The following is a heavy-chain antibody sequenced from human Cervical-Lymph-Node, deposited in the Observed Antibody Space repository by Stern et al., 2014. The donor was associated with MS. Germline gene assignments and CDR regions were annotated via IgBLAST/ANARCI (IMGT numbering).Heavy chain of an antibody. CDR3: ARDTSSPERSDW. Sequence: VQLVESGGGVIQPGGSLRLSCTASGFTVSRDYMTWVRQAPGQGLEWVSLRTNVGSTYYTDSVKGRFTISRDDSKNAGYLHMTSRRAEDTAMYYCARDTSSPERSDWWGQGTLVTVSS. D-gene: IGHD1-1*01. J-gene: IGHJ4*02. CDR1: GFTVSRDY. V-gene: IGHV3-53*01. CDR2: RTNVGST.